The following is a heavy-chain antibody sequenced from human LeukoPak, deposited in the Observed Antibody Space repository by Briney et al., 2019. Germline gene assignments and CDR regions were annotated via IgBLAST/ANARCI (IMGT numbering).Heavy chain of an antibody. J-gene: IGHJ5*02. D-gene: IGHD3-10*01. V-gene: IGHV1-69*04. CDR2: IIPILGIA. CDR3: ARDGPPTLWFGEYSSDP. Sequence: SVKVSCKASGGTFSSYAISWVRQAPGQGLEWMGRIIPILGIANYAQKFQGRVTITADKSTSTAYMELSSLRSEDTAVYYCARDGPPTLWFGEYSSDPWGQGTLVTVSS. CDR1: GGTFSSYA.